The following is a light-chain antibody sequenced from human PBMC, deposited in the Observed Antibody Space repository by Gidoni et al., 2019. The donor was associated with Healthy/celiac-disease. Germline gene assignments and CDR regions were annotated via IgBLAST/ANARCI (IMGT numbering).Light chain of an antibody. CDR2: DVS. CDR1: SSDVGGYNY. V-gene: IGLV2-14*03. J-gene: IGLJ1*01. CDR3: SSYTSSSTLYV. Sequence: QSALTQPASVAGAPGQSITISCTGTSSDVGGYNYVSWYQQHPGKAPKLMIYDVSNRPSGVSTRFSGSKSGNTASLTISGLPAEDEADYYCSSYTSSSTLYVFGTGTKVTVL.